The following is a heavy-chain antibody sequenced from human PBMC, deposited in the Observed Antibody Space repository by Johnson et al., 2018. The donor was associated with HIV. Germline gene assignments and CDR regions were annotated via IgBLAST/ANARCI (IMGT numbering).Heavy chain of an antibody. V-gene: IGHV3-20*04. CDR2: INWNGGST. D-gene: IGHD6-19*01. CDR3: AKVNRVERWLAGGDAFDS. CDR1: GFTFSNAW. Sequence: VQLVESGGGLVKPGGSLRLSCAASGFTFSNAWMSWVRQAPGKGLEWVSGINWNGGSTGYADSVKGRFTISRDKSKNTLYLQMSSLRVEDTAVYYCAKVNRVERWLAGGDAFDSWGQGTMVTVSS. J-gene: IGHJ3*02.